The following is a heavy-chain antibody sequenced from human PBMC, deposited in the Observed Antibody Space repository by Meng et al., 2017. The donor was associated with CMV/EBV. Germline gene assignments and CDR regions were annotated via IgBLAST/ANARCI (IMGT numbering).Heavy chain of an antibody. CDR3: ARGGIAAAGLH. J-gene: IGHJ4*02. Sequence: LQLQGLGPGLVKPSETLSLTCTVSGGSISSSSYYWGWIRQPPGKGLEWIGSIYYSGSTYYNPSLKSRVTISVDTSKNQFSLKLSSVTAADTAVYYCARGGIAAAGLHWGQGTLVTVSS. D-gene: IGHD6-13*01. CDR1: GGSISSSSYY. V-gene: IGHV4-39*07. CDR2: IYYSGST.